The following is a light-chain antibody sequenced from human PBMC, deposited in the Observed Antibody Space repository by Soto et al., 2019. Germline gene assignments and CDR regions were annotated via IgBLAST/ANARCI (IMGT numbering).Light chain of an antibody. J-gene: IGLJ1*01. Sequence: QSVLTQPPSVSAAPGQRVTISCTGSSSNIGAGYEAHWYQQVPGTAPKLLIYESNNRPSGVPDRFSGSKSGTSASLAITGLQAEDEAEYYCQSYDSSLCGYVFGAGTKLTVL. V-gene: IGLV1-40*01. CDR1: SSNIGAGYE. CDR3: QSYDSSLCGYV. CDR2: ESN.